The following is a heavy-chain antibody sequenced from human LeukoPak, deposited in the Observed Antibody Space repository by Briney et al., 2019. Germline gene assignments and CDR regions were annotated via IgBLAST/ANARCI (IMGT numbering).Heavy chain of an antibody. V-gene: IGHV3-21*01. CDR1: GFTFRSYN. J-gene: IGHJ4*02. CDR2: ISSSSSYI. Sequence: GGSLRLSCAASGFTFRSYNLNWVRQAPGKGLEWVSSISSSSSYIYYADSVKGRFTISRDNAKNSLYLQMNSLRAEDTAVYYCARDRRYGYYFDYWGQGILVTVSS. CDR3: ARDRRYGYYFDY. D-gene: IGHD5-18*01.